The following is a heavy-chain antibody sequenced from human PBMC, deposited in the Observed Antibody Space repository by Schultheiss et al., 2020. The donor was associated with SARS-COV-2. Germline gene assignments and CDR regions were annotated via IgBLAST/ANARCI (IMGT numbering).Heavy chain of an antibody. D-gene: IGHD6-13*01. Sequence: GGSLRLSCAASGFTFSNAWMSWVRQAPGKGLEWVSAISGSGGSTYYADSVKGRFTISRDNSKNTLYLQMNSLRAEDTAVYYCAKGVAAAGSYGMDVWGQGTTVTVSS. J-gene: IGHJ6*02. CDR3: AKGVAAAGSYGMDV. V-gene: IGHV3-23*01. CDR2: ISGSGGST. CDR1: GFTFSNAW.